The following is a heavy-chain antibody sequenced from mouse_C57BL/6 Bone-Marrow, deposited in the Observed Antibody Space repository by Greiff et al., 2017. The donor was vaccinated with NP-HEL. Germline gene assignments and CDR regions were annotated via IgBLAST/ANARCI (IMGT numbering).Heavy chain of an antibody. Sequence: EVKLMESGPGLVKPSQSLSLTCSVTGYSITSGYYWNWIRQFPGNKLEWMGYISYDGSNNYNPSLKNRISITRDTSKNQFFLKLNSVTTEDTATYYCARDYYGSSYHFFAYWGQGTLVTVSA. CDR2: ISYDGSN. CDR1: GYSITSGYY. V-gene: IGHV3-6*01. D-gene: IGHD1-1*01. J-gene: IGHJ3*01. CDR3: ARDYYGSSYHFFAY.